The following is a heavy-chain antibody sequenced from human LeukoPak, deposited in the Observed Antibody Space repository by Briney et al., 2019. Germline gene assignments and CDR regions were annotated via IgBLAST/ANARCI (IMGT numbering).Heavy chain of an antibody. CDR2: IYSNGTT. V-gene: IGHV3-53*01. CDR3: ARVLILSGRLSREGAFDV. CDR1: GFTVSSNY. D-gene: IGHD2-21*01. J-gene: IGHJ3*01. Sequence: GGSLSLSCAASGFTVSSNYMRWVRQAPGKGLGWVAVIYSNGTTFYTTSVMGRFPISRHNSKTALYLQVNSLRAEDTAVYFCARVLILSGRLSREGAFDVWGQGTMVTVSS.